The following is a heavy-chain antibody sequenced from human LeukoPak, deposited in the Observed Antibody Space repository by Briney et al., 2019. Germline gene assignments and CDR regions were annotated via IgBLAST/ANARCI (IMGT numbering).Heavy chain of an antibody. D-gene: IGHD3-3*01. CDR2: ISSSGSTI. CDR1: GFTFSDYY. Sequence: GGSLRLSCAASGFTFSDYYMSWIRQAPGKGLEWVSYISSSGSTIYYADSVKGRFTISRDNAKNTLYLQMNSLRAEDTAVYYCARRPWRAPNYYFDYWGQGTLVTVSS. V-gene: IGHV3-11*04. J-gene: IGHJ4*02. CDR3: ARRPWRAPNYYFDY.